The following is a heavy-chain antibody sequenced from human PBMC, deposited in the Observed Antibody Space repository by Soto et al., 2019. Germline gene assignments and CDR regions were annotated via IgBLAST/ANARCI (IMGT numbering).Heavy chain of an antibody. Sequence: GSLRLSCSASGFIFSSYAMSWVRQAPGKGLEWVSAISASGDNAYYADSVKGRFTISRDRSKSLYLQMKSLRAEDTAIYYCAKFFVAGTRGYFDSWGQGTLVTVSS. D-gene: IGHD6-19*01. J-gene: IGHJ4*02. CDR1: GFIFSSYA. CDR3: AKFFVAGTRGYFDS. CDR2: ISASGDNA. V-gene: IGHV3-23*01.